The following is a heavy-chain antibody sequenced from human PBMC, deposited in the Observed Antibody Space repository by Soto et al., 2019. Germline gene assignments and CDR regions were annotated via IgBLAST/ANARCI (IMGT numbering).Heavy chain of an antibody. Sequence: QVQLQESGPGLVKPSQTLSLTCTVSGGSISSGGYYWSWIRQHPGKGLEWIGYIYYSGSTYYNPSLNSRVTISVDTTKNQFSLKLSSVTAADTAVYYCPRGQVTGSCSGGSCHIDYWGQGPLVTVSS. D-gene: IGHD2-15*01. CDR1: GGSISSGGYY. J-gene: IGHJ4*02. V-gene: IGHV4-31*03. CDR3: PRGQVTGSCSGGSCHIDY. CDR2: IYYSGST.